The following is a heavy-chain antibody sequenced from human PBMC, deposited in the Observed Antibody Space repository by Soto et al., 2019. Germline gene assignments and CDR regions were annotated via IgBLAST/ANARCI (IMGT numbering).Heavy chain of an antibody. V-gene: IGHV3-13*01. CDR1: GFTFSSYD. Sequence: GSLRLSCAASGFTFSSYDMHWVRQATGKGLEWVSAIGTAGDTYYPGSVKGRFTISRENAKNSLYLQMNSLRAGDTAVYYCARSVLWFGELYYFDYWGQGTLVTVSS. D-gene: IGHD3-10*01. J-gene: IGHJ4*02. CDR3: ARSVLWFGELYYFDY. CDR2: IGTAGDT.